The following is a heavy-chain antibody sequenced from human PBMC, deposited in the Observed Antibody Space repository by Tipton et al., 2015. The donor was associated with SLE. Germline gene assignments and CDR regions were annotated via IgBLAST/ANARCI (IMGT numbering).Heavy chain of an antibody. CDR2: INHSGST. J-gene: IGHJ4*02. CDR3: ARGLEMASFDY. CDR1: GGSFSGYY. V-gene: IGHV4-34*01. D-gene: IGHD5-24*01. Sequence: TLSLTCAVYGGSFSGYYWSWIRRPPGKGLEWIGEINHSGSTNYNPSLKSRVTISVDTSKNQFSLKLSSVTAADTAVYYCARGLEMASFDYWGQGTLVTVSS.